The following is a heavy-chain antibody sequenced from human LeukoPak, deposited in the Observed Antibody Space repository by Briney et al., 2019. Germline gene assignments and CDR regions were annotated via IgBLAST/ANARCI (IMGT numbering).Heavy chain of an antibody. D-gene: IGHD6-6*01. Sequence: GGSLRLSCAASGFTFSNSAMHWVRQAPGKGLEWVAGISYDAGKTYYADSVRGRFTISRDTSKNTLYLQMNGLRAEDTAVYYCARENEQLGYFDYWGQGTLVTVSS. CDR2: ISYDAGKT. V-gene: IGHV3-30*04. CDR3: ARENEQLGYFDY. J-gene: IGHJ4*02. CDR1: GFTFSNSA.